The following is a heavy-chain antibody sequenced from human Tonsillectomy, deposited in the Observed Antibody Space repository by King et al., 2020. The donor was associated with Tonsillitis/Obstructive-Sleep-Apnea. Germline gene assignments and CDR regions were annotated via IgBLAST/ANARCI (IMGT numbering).Heavy chain of an antibody. V-gene: IGHV3-23*04. Sequence: VQLVESGGGLVQPGGSLRLSCAASGFTFSSYAMSWVRQAPGKGLEWVSAISGSGGPTYYADSVKGRFTISRDNSKHTLYLQMNSLRAEDTAVYYCAKDLRGNSHFDYWGQGTLVTVSS. CDR2: ISGSGGPT. J-gene: IGHJ4*02. CDR1: GFTFSSYA. CDR3: AKDLRGNSHFDY. D-gene: IGHD3-16*01.